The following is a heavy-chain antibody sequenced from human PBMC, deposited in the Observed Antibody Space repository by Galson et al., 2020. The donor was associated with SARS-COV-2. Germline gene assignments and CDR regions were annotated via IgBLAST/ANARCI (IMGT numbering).Heavy chain of an antibody. CDR1: GYTLTELS. V-gene: IGHV1-24*01. Sequence: ASVKVSCKVSGYTLTELSMHWVRQAPGKGLEWMGGFDPEDGETIYAQKFQGRVTMTEDTSTDTAYMELSSLRSEDTAVYYCATARTVGAPNWFDPWGQGTLVNVSS. CDR3: ATARTVGAPNWFDP. D-gene: IGHD1-26*01. J-gene: IGHJ5*02. CDR2: FDPEDGET.